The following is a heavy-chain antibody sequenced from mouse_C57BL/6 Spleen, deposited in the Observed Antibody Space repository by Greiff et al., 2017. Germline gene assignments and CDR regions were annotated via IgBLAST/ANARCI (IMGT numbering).Heavy chain of an antibody. J-gene: IGHJ4*01. Sequence: EVMLVESGGGLVQPGGSLKLSCAASGFTFSDYYMYWVRQTPEKRLEWVAYISNGGGSTYYPDTVKGRFTISRDNAKNTLYLQMSRLKSEDTAMYYCAREGWRYAMGYWGQGTSVTVSS. CDR3: AREGWRYAMGY. V-gene: IGHV5-12*01. CDR1: GFTFSDYY. CDR2: ISNGGGST.